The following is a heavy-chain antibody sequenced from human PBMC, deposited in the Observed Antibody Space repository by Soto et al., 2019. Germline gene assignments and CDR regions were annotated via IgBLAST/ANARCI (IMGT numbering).Heavy chain of an antibody. V-gene: IGHV3-21*01. CDR1: GFTFSSYS. CDR3: ARNGGSHDAFDI. D-gene: IGHD1-26*01. J-gene: IGHJ3*02. CDR2: ISSSSSYI. Sequence: EVQLVESGGGLVKPGGSLRLSCAASGFTFSSYSMNWVRQAPGKGLEWVSFISSSSSYIYYADSVKGRFTISRDNAKNSLYLQMNSLRAEDTAVYYCARNGGSHDAFDIWGQGTMVTVSS.